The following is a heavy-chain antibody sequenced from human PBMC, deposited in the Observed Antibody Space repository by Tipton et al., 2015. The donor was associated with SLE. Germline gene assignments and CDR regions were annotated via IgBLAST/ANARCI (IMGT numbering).Heavy chain of an antibody. J-gene: IGHJ6*03. D-gene: IGHD2-21*02. V-gene: IGHV4-59*11. CDR2: IYYSGST. CDR1: GGSISSHY. CDR3: ARGGGDNYYYMDV. Sequence: TLSLTCTVSGGSISSHYWSWIQQPPGKGLEWIGYIYYSGSTNYNPSLKSRVTISVDRSKNQFSLKLSSVTAADTAVYYCARGGGDNYYYMDVWGKGTTVTVSS.